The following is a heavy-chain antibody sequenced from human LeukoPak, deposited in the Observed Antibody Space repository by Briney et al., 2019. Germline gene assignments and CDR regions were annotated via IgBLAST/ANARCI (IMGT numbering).Heavy chain of an antibody. J-gene: IGHJ4*02. D-gene: IGHD3-9*01. V-gene: IGHV4-39*07. CDR2: LYYTGNT. CDR1: GGSITSSSYY. Sequence: SETLSLTCTVSGGSITSSSYYWGWIRQPPGKGLEWIGTLYYTGNTYYNPSLKSRVTISIQTSKNQFSLKLSSVTAADTAVYYCARAAVGYDILTGYYDYWGQGTLVTVSS. CDR3: ARAAVGYDILTGYYDY.